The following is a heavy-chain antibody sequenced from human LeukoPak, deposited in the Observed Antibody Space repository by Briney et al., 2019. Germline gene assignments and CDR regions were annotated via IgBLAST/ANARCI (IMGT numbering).Heavy chain of an antibody. V-gene: IGHV1-2*06. CDR1: GQSLTGYF. J-gene: IGHJ4*02. D-gene: IGHD3-10*01. CDR3: ARLGLHGSGTYYFFDY. Sequence: GDSVKVSCKASGQSLTGYFIHWVRQAPGQGLEWVGRIDPNTGDTIYAQNFQGRVTVTSATSISTAYMELSRLTSDDTAVYFCARLGLHGSGTYYFFDYWGQGTLVTVSS. CDR2: IDPNTGDT.